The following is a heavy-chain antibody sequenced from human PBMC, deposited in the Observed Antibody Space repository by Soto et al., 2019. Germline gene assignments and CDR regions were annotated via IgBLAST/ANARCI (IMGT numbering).Heavy chain of an antibody. D-gene: IGHD5-12*01. CDR3: ARDIRYSGYDLEWFDP. CDR1: GYTFTSYG. Sequence: ASVTVSCKASGYTFTSYGISWVRQAPGQGLEWMGWISAYNGNTNYAQKLQGRVTMTTDTSTSTAYMELRSLRSDDTAVYYCARDIRYSGYDLEWFDPWGQGTLVTVSS. V-gene: IGHV1-18*01. J-gene: IGHJ5*02. CDR2: ISAYNGNT.